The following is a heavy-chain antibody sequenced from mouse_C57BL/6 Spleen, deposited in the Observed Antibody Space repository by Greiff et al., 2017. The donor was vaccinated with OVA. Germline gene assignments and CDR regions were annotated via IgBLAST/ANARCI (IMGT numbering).Heavy chain of an antibody. CDR2: ITPRNGGT. CDR1: GYTFTSYW. Sequence: VQLQQPGTELVKPGASVKLSCKASGYTFTSYWMHWVKQRPGQGLEWIGNITPRNGGTNYNEKFKSKATLTVDKSSSTAYMQLSSLTSEDSAVYYCARETYYDYDVGYWGQGTTLTVSS. D-gene: IGHD2-4*01. J-gene: IGHJ2*01. CDR3: ARETYYDYDVGY. V-gene: IGHV1-53*01.